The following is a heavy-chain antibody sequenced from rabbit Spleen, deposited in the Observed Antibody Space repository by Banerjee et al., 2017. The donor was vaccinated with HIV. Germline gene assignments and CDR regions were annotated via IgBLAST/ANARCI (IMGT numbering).Heavy chain of an antibody. Sequence: QEQLVESGGGLVQPEGSLTLTCTASGFSFSSSYYMCWVRQAPGKGLEWIGCIYTGSGRTYYANWAKGRFTISKTSSTTVTLQMTSLTAADTATYFCARSDNNGYYGYWLWGPGTLVTVS. CDR1: GFSFSSSYY. CDR3: ARSDNNGYYGYWL. J-gene: IGHJ6*01. CDR2: IYTGSGRT. V-gene: IGHV1S45*01. D-gene: IGHD1-1*01.